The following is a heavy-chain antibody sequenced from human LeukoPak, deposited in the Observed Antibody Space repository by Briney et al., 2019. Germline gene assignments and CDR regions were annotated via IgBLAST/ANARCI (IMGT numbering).Heavy chain of an antibody. CDR3: ARRRPRLQYSNYYYYYYMDV. J-gene: IGHJ6*03. D-gene: IGHD4-11*01. CDR2: MNPNSGNT. CDR1: GYTFTSYD. V-gene: IGHV1-8*01. Sequence: GASVKVSCKASGYTFTSYDINWVRQATGQGLEWMGWMNPNSGNTGYAQKFQGRGTITRNTSISTAYMELSSLRSEDTAVYYCARRRPRLQYSNYYYYYYMDVWGKGTTVTVSS.